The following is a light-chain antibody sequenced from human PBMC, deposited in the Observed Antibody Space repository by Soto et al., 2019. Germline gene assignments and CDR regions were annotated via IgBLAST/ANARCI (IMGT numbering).Light chain of an antibody. CDR2: GAC. CDR1: QSGSSCY. V-gene: IGKV3-20*01. Sequence: IVLTQSPGPLSLSPGTRAPLACRASQSGSSCYLAWYQQTPGQALRLLIYGACSRATGIPDRLSGSESGTDFTLTISRVVPEDFAVYYCQQHRTFGEGTKVDIK. J-gene: IGKJ1*01. CDR3: QQHRT.